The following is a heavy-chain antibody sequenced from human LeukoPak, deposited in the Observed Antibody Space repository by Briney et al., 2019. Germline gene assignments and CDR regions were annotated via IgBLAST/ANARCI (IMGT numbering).Heavy chain of an antibody. CDR2: INHSGST. J-gene: IGHJ4*02. D-gene: IGHD6-19*01. CDR1: GGSFSGYY. V-gene: IGHV4-34*01. CDR3: ARRVAVAATFDY. Sequence: SETLSLTCAVYGGSFSGYYWSWIRQPPGKGLEWIGEINHSGSTNYNPSLKSRVTISVDTSKNEFSLKMSSVAAADTAVYYCARRVAVAATFDYWGQGTLVTVSS.